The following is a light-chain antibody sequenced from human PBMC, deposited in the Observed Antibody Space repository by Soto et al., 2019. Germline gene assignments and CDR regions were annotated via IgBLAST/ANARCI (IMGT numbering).Light chain of an antibody. J-gene: IGKJ1*01. V-gene: IGKV3-15*01. CDR1: QSISSN. CDR3: QQYNNWPWT. CDR2: GAS. Sequence: EIVMTQSPATLSVSPGERATLSCRASQSISSNLAWYQQKPGQAPGLLIYGASTRATGIPARFTGSGSGTEFTLTISSPQSEGFAVYYCQQYNNWPWTFGQGTKVEVK.